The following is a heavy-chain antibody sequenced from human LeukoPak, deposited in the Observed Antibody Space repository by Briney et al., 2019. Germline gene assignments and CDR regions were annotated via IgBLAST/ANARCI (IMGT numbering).Heavy chain of an antibody. J-gene: IGHJ6*02. D-gene: IGHD5-24*01. Sequence: SETLSLTYTVSGGSISSYYWSWIRQPPGKGLEWIGYIYYSESTNYNPSLKSRVTISVDTSKNQFSLKLSSVTAADTAVYYCATTIGGFAHWNYYYYYGMDVWGQGTTVTVSS. CDR3: ATTIGGFAHWNYYYYYGMDV. CDR2: IYYSEST. CDR1: GGSISSYY. V-gene: IGHV4-59*01.